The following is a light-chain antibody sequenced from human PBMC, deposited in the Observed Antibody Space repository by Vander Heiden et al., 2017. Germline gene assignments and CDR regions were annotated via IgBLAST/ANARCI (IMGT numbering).Light chain of an antibody. CDR3: QQSYTTPIT. Sequence: EITQSPSSLSASVGDRVTITCRASQTISSFLNWYQQKPGDAPNLLIYAASSLQSGVPSRFSGSGSGTDFTLTISSLQPEDFATYYCQQSYTTPITFGQGTRLEIK. V-gene: IGKV1-39*01. CDR2: AAS. CDR1: QTISSF. J-gene: IGKJ5*01.